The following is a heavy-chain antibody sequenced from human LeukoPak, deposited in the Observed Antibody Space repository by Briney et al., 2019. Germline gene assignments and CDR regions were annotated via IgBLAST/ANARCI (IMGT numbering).Heavy chain of an antibody. D-gene: IGHD3-16*02. Sequence: ASVKVSCKASGYTFTNYGVSWVRQAPGQGVEWMGWITVDNGNTHYAQNFQGRVTMTTDTSTSTVYMELRSLRSGDTAVYYCARGAGYDYVWKSYRYYDFWGQGTLVTVSS. J-gene: IGHJ4*02. CDR3: ARGAGYDYVWKSYRYYDF. CDR2: ITVDNGNT. CDR1: GYTFTNYG. V-gene: IGHV1-18*01.